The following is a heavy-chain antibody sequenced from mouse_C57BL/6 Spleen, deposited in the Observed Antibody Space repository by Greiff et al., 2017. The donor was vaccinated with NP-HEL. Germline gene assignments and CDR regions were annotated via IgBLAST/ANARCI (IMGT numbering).Heavy chain of an antibody. Sequence: ESGPGLVKPSQSLSLTCSVTGYSITSGYYWNWIRQFPGNKLEWMGYISYDGSNNYNPSLKNRISITRDTSKNQFFLKLNSVTTEDTATYYCARGDYYGSSYPFAYWGQGTLVTVSA. CDR2: ISYDGSN. CDR1: GYSITSGYY. J-gene: IGHJ3*01. V-gene: IGHV3-6*01. CDR3: ARGDYYGSSYPFAY. D-gene: IGHD1-1*01.